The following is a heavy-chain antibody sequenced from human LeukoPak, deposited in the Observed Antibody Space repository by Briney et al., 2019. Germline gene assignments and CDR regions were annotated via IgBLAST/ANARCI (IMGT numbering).Heavy chain of an antibody. Sequence: SETLPLTCAVSGYSISSGYYWGWIRQPPGKGLEWIGYIYYSGSTYYNPSLKSRVTISVDTSKNQFSLKLSSVTAADTAVYYCARVTTHYYYYYMDVWGKGTTVTVSS. J-gene: IGHJ6*03. V-gene: IGHV4-38-2*01. D-gene: IGHD4-11*01. CDR1: GYSISSGYY. CDR3: ARVTTHYYYYYMDV. CDR2: IYYSGST.